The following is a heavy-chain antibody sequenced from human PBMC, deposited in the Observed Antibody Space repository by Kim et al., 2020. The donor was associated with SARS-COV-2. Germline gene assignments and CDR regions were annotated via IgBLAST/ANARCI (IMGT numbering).Heavy chain of an antibody. CDR3: ARGVLSGLYAFDI. J-gene: IGHJ3*02. D-gene: IGHD3-16*02. V-gene: IGHV4-34*01. Sequence: YNPSLKSRVTISVDTSKNPFSLKLSSVTAADTAVYYCARGVLSGLYAFDIWGQGTMVTVSS.